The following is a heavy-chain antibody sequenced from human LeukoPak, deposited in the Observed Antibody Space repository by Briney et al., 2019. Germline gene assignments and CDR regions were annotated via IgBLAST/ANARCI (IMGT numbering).Heavy chain of an antibody. CDR2: ISSNGGST. V-gene: IGHV3-64*01. Sequence: GGSLRLSCAASGFTFSSYAMHWVRQASGKGLEYVSAISSNGGSTYYANSVKGRFTISRDNAKNSLYLQMNSLRAEDTALYYCAKDFHRLGESDAFDIWGQGTMVTVSS. D-gene: IGHD3-16*01. J-gene: IGHJ3*02. CDR1: GFTFSSYA. CDR3: AKDFHRLGESDAFDI.